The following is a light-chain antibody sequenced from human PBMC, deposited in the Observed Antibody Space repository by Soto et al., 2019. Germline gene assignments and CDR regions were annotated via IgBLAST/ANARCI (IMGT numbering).Light chain of an antibody. V-gene: IGKV1-9*01. CDR3: QQRNSYPIT. CDR2: TAS. CDR1: QGIGSS. Sequence: DIQLTQSPSLLSASVGDRVTITCRASQGIGSSLAWYHQKAGKAPKLLIHTASTLQSGVPSRFSGSGSGTEFTLTITSLQPEDFATYYCQQRNSYPITFGQGTHWRL. J-gene: IGKJ5*01.